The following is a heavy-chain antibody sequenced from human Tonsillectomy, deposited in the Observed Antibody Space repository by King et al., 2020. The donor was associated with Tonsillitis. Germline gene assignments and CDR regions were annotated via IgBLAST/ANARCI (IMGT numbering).Heavy chain of an antibody. D-gene: IGHD4-11*01. V-gene: IGHV5-51*01. CDR2: IYPGDSDI. J-gene: IGHJ3*02. Sequence: VQLVESGAEVKKPGESLEISCKGSGYSFTRYWIGWVRQMPGKGLEWMGIIYPGDSDIRYSPSFQGQVTISADKSISTAYLPWSSLKASDTAMYYCARVSPYSSTWDIVGAFDIWGQGTMVTVSS. CDR3: ARVSPYSSTWDIVGAFDI. CDR1: GYSFTRYW.